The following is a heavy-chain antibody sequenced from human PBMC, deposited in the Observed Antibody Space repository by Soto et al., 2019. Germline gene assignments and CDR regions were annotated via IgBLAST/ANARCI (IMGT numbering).Heavy chain of an antibody. V-gene: IGHV3-30-3*01. CDR2: ISYDGSNK. CDR1: GFTFSSYA. J-gene: IGHJ4*02. Sequence: GGSLRLSCAASGFTFSSYAMHWVRQAPGKGLEWVAVISYDGSNKYYADSVKGRFTISRDNSKNTLYLQMNSLRAEDTAVYYCARALAVPPDIVVVPAALDYWGQGTLVTVSS. D-gene: IGHD2-2*01. CDR3: ARALAVPPDIVVVPAALDY.